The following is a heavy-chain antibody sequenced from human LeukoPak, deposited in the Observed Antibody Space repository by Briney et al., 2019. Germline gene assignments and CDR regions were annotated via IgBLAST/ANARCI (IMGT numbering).Heavy chain of an antibody. Sequence: PGGSLRLSCAASGFTFSSYAMSWVRQAPGKGLEWVSAISGSGGSTYYADSVKGRFTISRDNSKNTLYLQMNSLRAEDTAVYYCAKDWCYYDSSGYMALFDYWGQGTLVTVSS. CDR2: ISGSGGST. D-gene: IGHD3-22*01. V-gene: IGHV3-23*01. CDR3: AKDWCYYDSSGYMALFDY. CDR1: GFTFSSYA. J-gene: IGHJ4*02.